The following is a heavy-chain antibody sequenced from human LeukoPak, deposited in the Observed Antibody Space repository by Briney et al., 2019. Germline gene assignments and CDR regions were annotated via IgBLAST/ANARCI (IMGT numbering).Heavy chain of an antibody. V-gene: IGHV1-18*04. J-gene: IGHJ5*02. CDR2: ISAYNGNT. CDR1: GYTFTGYY. Sequence: ASVKVSCKASGYTFTGYYMHWVRQAPGQGLEWMRWISAYNGNTNYAQKLQGRVTMTTDTSTSTAYMKLRSLRSDDTAVYYCARDLAGRFLEWLLPFGPWGQGTLVTVSS. D-gene: IGHD3-3*01. CDR3: ARDLAGRFLEWLLPFGP.